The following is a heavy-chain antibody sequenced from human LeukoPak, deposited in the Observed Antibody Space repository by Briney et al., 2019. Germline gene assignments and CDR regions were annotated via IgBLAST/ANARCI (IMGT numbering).Heavy chain of an antibody. J-gene: IGHJ4*02. CDR2: ISSSSSYI. CDR1: GFTFSSYS. CDR3: AGEDYYDSSGYSY. D-gene: IGHD3-22*01. Sequence: PGGSLRLSCAASGFTFSSYSMNWVRQAPGKGLEWVSSISSSSSYIYYADSVKGRFTISRDNAKDSLYLQMNSLRAEDTAVYYCAGEDYYDSSGYSYWGQGTLVTVSS. V-gene: IGHV3-21*01.